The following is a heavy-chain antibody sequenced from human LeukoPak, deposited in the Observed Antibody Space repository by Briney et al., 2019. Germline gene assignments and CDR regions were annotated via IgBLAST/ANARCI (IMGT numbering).Heavy chain of an antibody. CDR3: ARAVAGGRYFDL. CDR2: TYFMSEWSN. D-gene: IGHD4-23*01. Sequence: SQTLSLTCAISGDIVSNNSAAWTWSRQSPSGGLGWLGRTYFMSEWSNTYAPSMTSRITINADTSKNQFSLQLNSVTPEDTAVYFCARAVAGGRYFDLWGRGTLVTVSS. J-gene: IGHJ2*01. V-gene: IGHV6-1*01. CDR1: GDIVSNNSAA.